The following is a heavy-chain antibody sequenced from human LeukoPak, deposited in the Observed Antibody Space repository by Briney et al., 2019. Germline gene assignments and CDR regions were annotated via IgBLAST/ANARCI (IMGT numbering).Heavy chain of an antibody. J-gene: IGHJ3*02. D-gene: IGHD1-26*01. CDR3: AREDDTGRYMGDDAFDI. Sequence: ASVKVSCKASGYTFTSYGISWVRQAPGQGLEWMGWISAYNGNTNSAQNLQGRVTMTTDTSTSTAYMELRSLRSEDTAVYYCAREDDTGRYMGDDAFDIWGQGTMVTVSS. CDR1: GYTFTSYG. V-gene: IGHV1-18*01. CDR2: ISAYNGNT.